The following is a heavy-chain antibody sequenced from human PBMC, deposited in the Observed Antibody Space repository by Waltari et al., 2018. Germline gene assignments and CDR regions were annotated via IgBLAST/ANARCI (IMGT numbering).Heavy chain of an antibody. CDR2: ISGSGGST. Sequence: EVQLLESGGGLVQPGGSLRLSCAASGFTFSSYAMSWVRQAPGKGLEWVSAISGSGGSTYYADSVKGRFTSSRDNSKNTLYLQMNSLRAEDTAVYYCAKDLSVFYDILTGNRGGVDYWGQGTLVTVSS. V-gene: IGHV3-23*01. D-gene: IGHD3-9*01. CDR1: GFTFSSYA. CDR3: AKDLSVFYDILTGNRGGVDY. J-gene: IGHJ4*02.